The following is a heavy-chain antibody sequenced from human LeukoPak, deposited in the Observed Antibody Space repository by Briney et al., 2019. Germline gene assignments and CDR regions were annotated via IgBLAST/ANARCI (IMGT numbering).Heavy chain of an antibody. CDR1: GFTFSSYE. Sequence: GGSLRLSCAASGFTFSSYEMNWVRQAPGKGLEWVSYISSSGSTIYYADSVKGRFTISRDNAKNSLYLQMNSLRAEDTAIYYCARGPDEITMIEDLDYWGQGTLVTVSS. V-gene: IGHV3-48*03. J-gene: IGHJ4*02. CDR2: ISSSGSTI. D-gene: IGHD3-22*01. CDR3: ARGPDEITMIEDLDY.